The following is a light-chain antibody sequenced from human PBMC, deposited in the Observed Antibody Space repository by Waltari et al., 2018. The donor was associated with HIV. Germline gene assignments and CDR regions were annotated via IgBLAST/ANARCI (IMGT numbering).Light chain of an antibody. V-gene: IGKV1-39*01. CDR3: QQSYGSPFN. CDR1: HAISTY. J-gene: IGKJ3*01. CDR2: SAY. Sequence: DIQMTQSPSSLSASLGDSVVITCRASHAISTYLNWYQQKPGKAPVLLVYSAYTLQPGAPSRFRGAGSGRDFSLSISGLQTEDFASYFCQQSYGSPFNFGPGT.